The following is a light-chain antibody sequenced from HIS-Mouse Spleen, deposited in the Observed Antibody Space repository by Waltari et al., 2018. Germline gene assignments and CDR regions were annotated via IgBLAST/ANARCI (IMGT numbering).Light chain of an antibody. CDR2: EDS. Sequence: SYELTQPPPAPVSSGQTARITRSGDSLPKKSAYWYQQKSGQAPVLVTYEDSKRPSGIPERFSGSSSGTMATLTISGAQVEDEADYYCYSTDSSGNHRVFGGGTKLTVL. V-gene: IGLV3-10*01. J-gene: IGLJ2*01. CDR3: YSTDSSGNHRV. CDR1: SLPKKS.